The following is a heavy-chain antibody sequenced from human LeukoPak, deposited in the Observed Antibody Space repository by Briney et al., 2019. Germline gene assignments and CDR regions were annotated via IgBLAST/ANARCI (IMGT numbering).Heavy chain of an antibody. CDR2: LSGSGGTT. Sequence: GGSLRLSCAASGFTFSSYAMSWVRQAPGKGLEWVSVLSGSGGTTYYADSVKGRFTIPRDNSKNTLYLQMNSLRAEDTAVYYCAKLGERYGSGSYYNDYWGQGTLVTVSS. CDR3: AKLGERYGSGSYYNDY. D-gene: IGHD3-10*01. CDR1: GFTFSSYA. J-gene: IGHJ4*02. V-gene: IGHV3-23*01.